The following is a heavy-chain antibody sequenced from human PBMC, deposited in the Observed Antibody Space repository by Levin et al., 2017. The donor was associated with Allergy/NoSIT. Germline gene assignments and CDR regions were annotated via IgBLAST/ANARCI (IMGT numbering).Heavy chain of an antibody. V-gene: IGHV3-33*01. D-gene: IGHD5-12*01. Sequence: PGGSLRLSCAVSGFTFSSYGMHWVRQAPGKGLEWVAVIWDDGNKKYYADSVKGRSTISRDNSKHTPYPQMNSLRAEHTAVSYCARLLRFYYYYYMDVWGKGTTVTVSS. CDR2: IWDDGNKK. CDR1: GFTFSSYG. J-gene: IGHJ6*03. CDR3: ARLLRFYYYYYMDV.